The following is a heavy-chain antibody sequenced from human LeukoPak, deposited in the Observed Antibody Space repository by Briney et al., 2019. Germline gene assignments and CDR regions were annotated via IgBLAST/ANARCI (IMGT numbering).Heavy chain of an antibody. Sequence: GGSLRLSCAASGFTFSSYAMSWVRQAPGKGLEWVSAISGSGGSTYYADSVKGRFAISRDNSKNTLYLQMNSLRAEDTAVYYCAKDQGPTVTTLLDYWGQGTLVTVSS. V-gene: IGHV3-23*01. CDR1: GFTFSSYA. D-gene: IGHD4-17*01. CDR2: ISGSGGST. CDR3: AKDQGPTVTTLLDY. J-gene: IGHJ4*02.